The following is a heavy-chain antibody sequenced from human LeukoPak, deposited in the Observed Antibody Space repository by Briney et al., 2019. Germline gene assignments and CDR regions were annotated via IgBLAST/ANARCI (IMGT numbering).Heavy chain of an antibody. CDR3: AKEGAAADFDY. CDR2: ISWNSGSI. Sequence: PGGSLRLSCAASGFTFDDYAMPWVRHAPGKGLGWVSGISWNSGSIGYADSVKGRLTISRDNAKNSLYLQMNSLRAEDTALYYCAKEGAAADFDYWGQGTLVTVSS. V-gene: IGHV3-9*01. J-gene: IGHJ4*02. CDR1: GFTFDDYA. D-gene: IGHD6-13*01.